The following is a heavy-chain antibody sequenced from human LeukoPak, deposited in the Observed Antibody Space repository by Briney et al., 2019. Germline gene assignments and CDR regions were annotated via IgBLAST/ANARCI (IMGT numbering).Heavy chain of an antibody. J-gene: IGHJ4*02. D-gene: IGHD5-18*01. CDR2: IYYSGST. CDR1: GGSISSYY. CDR3: ARHEGYSYAFAY. V-gene: IGHV4-59*08. Sequence: ASETLSLTCTVSGGSISSYYWSWIRQPPGKGLEWIGYIYYSGSTNYNASLKSRLTISADTSKNQFSLKLSSVTAADTAVYFCARHEGYSYAFAYWGQGTLVTVSS.